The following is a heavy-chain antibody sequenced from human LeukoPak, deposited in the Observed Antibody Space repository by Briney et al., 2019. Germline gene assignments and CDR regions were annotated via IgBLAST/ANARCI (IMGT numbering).Heavy chain of an antibody. CDR2: ISSSSSYI. Sequence: PGGSLRLSCAASGFTFSSYSMNWVRQAPGKGLEWVSSISSSSSYIYYADSVKGRFTVSRDNSKNTLYLQMNSLRAEDTAVYYCAKDGGACGGDCPIHDAFDIWGQGTMVTVSS. D-gene: IGHD2-21*01. CDR1: GFTFSSYS. J-gene: IGHJ3*02. CDR3: AKDGGACGGDCPIHDAFDI. V-gene: IGHV3-21*04.